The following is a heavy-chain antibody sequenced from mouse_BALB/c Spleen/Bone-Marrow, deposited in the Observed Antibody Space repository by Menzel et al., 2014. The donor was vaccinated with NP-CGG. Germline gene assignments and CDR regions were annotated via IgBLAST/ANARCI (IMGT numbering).Heavy chain of an antibody. CDR3: NAGATTRAWFSY. D-gene: IGHD3-1*01. CDR2: IDPESGDT. J-gene: IGHJ3*01. Sequence: EVQLQQSGAELVRSGASVRLSCTTSDFNIKDYYIHWVKQRPVQGLEWIGWIDPESGDTEYAPKFQGKATMSADTSSNTAYLQLSSLTSEDTAVYYCNAGATTRAWFSYWGQGTLVTVSA. CDR1: DFNIKDYY. V-gene: IGHV14-4*02.